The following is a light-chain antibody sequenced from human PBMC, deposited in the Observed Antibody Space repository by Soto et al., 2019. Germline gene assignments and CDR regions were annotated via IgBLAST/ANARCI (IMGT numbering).Light chain of an antibody. V-gene: IGKV3-15*01. CDR3: QQYNIWPQT. CDR1: QSVSSSY. Sequence: EIVMTQSPATLSVSPGERATLSCRASQSVSSSYLAWYQQKPGQAPRLLIYGASTRATGIPARFSGSGSGTEFTLTISNLQSEDFAVYFCQQYNIWPQTFGQGTKVHIK. J-gene: IGKJ1*01. CDR2: GAS.